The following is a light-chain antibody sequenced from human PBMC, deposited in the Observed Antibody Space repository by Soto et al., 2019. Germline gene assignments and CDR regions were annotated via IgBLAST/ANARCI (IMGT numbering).Light chain of an antibody. J-gene: IGLJ1*01. CDR1: SSDVGGYNY. V-gene: IGLV2-14*01. CDR2: EVS. Sequence: QSVLTQPASVSGSPGQSITISCTGTSSDVGGYNYVSWYQQHPGKAPKLMIYEVSNRPSRVSNRFSGSKSGNTASLTISGLQAEDEADYYCSSYTSSSPYVFGTGTKLTVL. CDR3: SSYTSSSPYV.